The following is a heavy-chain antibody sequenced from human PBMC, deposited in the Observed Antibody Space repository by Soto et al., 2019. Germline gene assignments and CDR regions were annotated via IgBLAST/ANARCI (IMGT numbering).Heavy chain of an antibody. V-gene: IGHV1-69*08. CDR2: IITFLGTT. D-gene: IGHD3-10*01. J-gene: IGHJ3*02. CDR1: GGTLSSHS. Sequence: SVKVSCKASGGTLSSHSITWVRQATGQGLEWVGRIITFLGTTNFAQKFQGRVTMTADTSMSTAYMELSSLRSEDTAVYYCASLMLGKVVREIWGQGTMVTVSS. CDR3: ASLMLGKVVREI.